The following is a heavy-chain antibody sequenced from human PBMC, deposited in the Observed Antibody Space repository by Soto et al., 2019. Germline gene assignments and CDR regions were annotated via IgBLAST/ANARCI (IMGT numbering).Heavy chain of an antibody. CDR3: ARNWLSSSWLAFFDY. J-gene: IGHJ4*02. Sequence: GGSLRLSCTASGFTFSSYSMNWVRQAPGKGLEWVSYISSSSSVIYSADSVKGRFTISRDNAKTSLYLQMNSLRDEDTAVYYCARNWLSSSWLAFFDYWGQGTLVTVSS. CDR2: ISSSSSVI. D-gene: IGHD6-13*01. V-gene: IGHV3-48*02. CDR1: GFTFSSYS.